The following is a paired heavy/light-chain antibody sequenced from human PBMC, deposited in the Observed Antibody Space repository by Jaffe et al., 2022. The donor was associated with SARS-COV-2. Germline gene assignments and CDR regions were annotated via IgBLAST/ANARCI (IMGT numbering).Light chain of an antibody. J-gene: IGKJ3*01. CDR1: ESISTN. CDR3: QQYTTWPPLYT. Sequence: EIVMTQSPATLSVSPGERATLSCRASESISTNLVWYQQKPGQAPRVLIYGASLRASGIPDKFSGSGSGTDFTLTISSLQSEDLATYYCQQYTTWPPLYTFGPGTKVDI. V-gene: IGKV3D-15*01. CDR2: GAS.
Heavy chain of an antibody. Sequence: QIQLQQWGAGLLKPSETLSLTCSVHGGSFSGLYWAWIRQPPGKTLEWVGEINQNGNTNYNPSLKSRVAIFLDTSKTQFSLTLRSVNATDTATYYCARLGRTYGKYYFDSWGQGTPVTVSS. CDR2: INQNGNT. D-gene: IGHD3-10*01. CDR1: GGSFSGLY. V-gene: IGHV4-34*01. CDR3: ARLGRTYGKYYFDS. J-gene: IGHJ4*02.